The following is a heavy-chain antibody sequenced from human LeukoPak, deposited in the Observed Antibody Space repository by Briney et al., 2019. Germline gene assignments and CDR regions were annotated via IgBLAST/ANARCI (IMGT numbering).Heavy chain of an antibody. CDR1: GFTFSNYA. D-gene: IGHD3-16*02. CDR3: TREERGYTPAF. V-gene: IGHV3-30*01. CDR2: VSYDGSWD. Sequence: GRSLRLSCAASGFTFSNYAMHWVRQTPGKGLEWVAFVSYDGSWDSHSDSVKGRFTISRDDSKNTLYLQMTRLRAEDTAVYYCTREERGYTPAFWGQGTLVTVSS. J-gene: IGHJ4*02.